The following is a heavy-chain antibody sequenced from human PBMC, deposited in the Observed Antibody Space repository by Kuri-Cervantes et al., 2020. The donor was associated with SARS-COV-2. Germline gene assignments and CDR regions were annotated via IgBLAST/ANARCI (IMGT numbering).Heavy chain of an antibody. J-gene: IGHJ3*02. Sequence: GESLKISCKGSGYSFTSYWISWVRQMPGKGLEWMGRIDPSDSYTNYSPSFQGHVTISADKSISTAYLQWSSLKASDTAMYYCATHQNIVVVPAAIPDAFDIWGQGTMVTVSS. V-gene: IGHV5-10-1*01. CDR2: IDPSDSYT. D-gene: IGHD2-2*01. CDR1: GYSFTSYW. CDR3: ATHQNIVVVPAAIPDAFDI.